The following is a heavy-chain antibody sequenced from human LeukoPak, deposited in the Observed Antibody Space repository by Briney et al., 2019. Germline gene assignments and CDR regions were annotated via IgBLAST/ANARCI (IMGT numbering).Heavy chain of an antibody. V-gene: IGHV3-30-3*01. CDR3: ATGRRIGGGYYYYYMDV. CDR1: GFTFSSYA. J-gene: IGHJ6*03. D-gene: IGHD2-15*01. CDR2: ISYDGNNK. Sequence: GRSLRLSCAASGFTFSSYAMHWVRQAPGKGLEWVAVISYDGNNKYYADSVKGRFTISRDNSKNTLYLQMDSLRAEDTAVYYCATGRRIGGGYYYYYMDVWGKGTTVTVSS.